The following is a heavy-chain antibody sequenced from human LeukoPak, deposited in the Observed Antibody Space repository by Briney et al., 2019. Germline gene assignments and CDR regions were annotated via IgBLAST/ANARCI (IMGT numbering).Heavy chain of an antibody. J-gene: IGHJ5*02. V-gene: IGHV4-59*01. CDR1: GGSISSYS. CDR2: IYFSGST. CDR3: ARSPNYNSGWFDP. Sequence: SETLSLTCTVSGGSISSYSWSWIRQPPGKGLEWIGYIYFSGSTNYNPSLKSRVTISVDTSKNQFSLKLSSVTVADTAVYYCARSPNYNSGWFDPWGQGTLVTVSS. D-gene: IGHD6-19*01.